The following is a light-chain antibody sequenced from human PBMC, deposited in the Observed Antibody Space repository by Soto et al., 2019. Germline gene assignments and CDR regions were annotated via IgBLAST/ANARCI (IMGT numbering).Light chain of an antibody. CDR2: EVS. CDR3: SSYTSSTSRV. CDR1: SSDVGDYNY. J-gene: IGLJ2*01. Sequence: QSALTQPASVSGSPGQSITISCTGTSSDVGDYNYVSWYQQHPGKAPKLMIYEVSNRPSGVSNRFSGSKSGNTASLTISGLQAEDEADYYCSSYTSSTSRVFGGGIKLTVL. V-gene: IGLV2-14*01.